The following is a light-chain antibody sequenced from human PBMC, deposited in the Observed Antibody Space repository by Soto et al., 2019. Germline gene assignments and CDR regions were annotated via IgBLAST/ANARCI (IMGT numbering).Light chain of an antibody. CDR3: QKTNSFPIN. V-gene: IGKV1-39*01. Sequence: DIQMTQSPSSLSASVGDRVTTTCRASQNINNYLSWYQQRPGKAPKLLIYAASSLQSGVPSRFSGSGSGTRFTLTISSLQPEDFATYYCQKTNSFPINFGQGTRLEIK. CDR1: QNINNY. J-gene: IGKJ5*01. CDR2: AAS.